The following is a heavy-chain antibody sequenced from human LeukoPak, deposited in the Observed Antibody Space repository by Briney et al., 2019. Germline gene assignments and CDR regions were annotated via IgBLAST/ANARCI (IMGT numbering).Heavy chain of an antibody. CDR3: AKTPDWDCSGGSCYKDYYYMDV. Sequence: GGTLRLSCAASGFTFSSYGMSWVRQAPGKGLEWVSVISGSGGSTYYADSVKGRFTISRDNSKNTLYLQMNSLRAEDTAVYYCAKTPDWDCSGGSCYKDYYYMDVWGKGTTVTISS. V-gene: IGHV3-23*01. CDR2: ISGSGGST. CDR1: GFTFSSYG. J-gene: IGHJ6*03. D-gene: IGHD2-15*01.